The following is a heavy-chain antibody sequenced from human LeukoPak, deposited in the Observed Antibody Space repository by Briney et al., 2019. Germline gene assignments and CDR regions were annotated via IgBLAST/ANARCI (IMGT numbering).Heavy chain of an antibody. J-gene: IGHJ6*04. V-gene: IGHV1-69*13. D-gene: IGHD2-2*01. CDR3: ATAPKDIVVVPAAVNEYYAMDV. CDR2: IIPIFGTA. CDR1: GGTFSSYA. Sequence: ASVKVSCKASGGTFSSYAISWVRQAPGQGLEWMGGIIPIFGTANYAQKFQGRVTITADESTSTAYMELSSLRSEDTAVYYCATAPKDIVVVPAAVNEYYAMDVWGKGTTVTVSS.